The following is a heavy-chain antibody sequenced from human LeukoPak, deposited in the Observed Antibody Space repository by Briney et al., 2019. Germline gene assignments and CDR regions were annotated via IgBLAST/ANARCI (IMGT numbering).Heavy chain of an antibody. D-gene: IGHD4-23*01. CDR2: IYYSGST. J-gene: IGHJ5*02. CDR1: GGSISSSSYY. V-gene: IGHV4-39*01. CDR3: ARHVVVGKSIRFDP. Sequence: SETLSLTCTVSGGSISSSSYYWGWIRQPPGKGLEWIGSIYYSGSTYYNPSLKSRVTISVDTSKNQFSLKLSSVTAADTAVYYCARHVVVGKSIRFDPWGQGTLVTVSS.